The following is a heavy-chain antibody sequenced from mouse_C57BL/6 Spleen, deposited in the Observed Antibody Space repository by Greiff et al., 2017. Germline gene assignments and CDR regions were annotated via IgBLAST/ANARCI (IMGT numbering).Heavy chain of an antibody. CDR1: GFTFSDYG. J-gene: IGHJ2*01. V-gene: IGHV5-17*01. Sequence: EVNVVESGGGLVKPGGSLKLSCAASGFTFSDYGMHWVSQAPEKGLEWVAYISRGSSTTYYHDTVKGRYTISRDNAKNTLFLQMTILGSEDTAMYYYAREGQLRLPYYSDYWGQGTTLTVSS. CDR3: AREGQLRLPYYSDY. D-gene: IGHD3-2*02. CDR2: ISRGSSTT.